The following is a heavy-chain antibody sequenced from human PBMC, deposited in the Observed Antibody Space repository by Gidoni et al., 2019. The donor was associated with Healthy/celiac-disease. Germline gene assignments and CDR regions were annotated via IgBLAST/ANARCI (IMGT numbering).Heavy chain of an antibody. CDR3: AKDLGSTMIVGRYDAFDI. V-gene: IGHV3-23*01. CDR1: GFTFSRYA. CDR2: ISGSGGST. J-gene: IGHJ3*02. D-gene: IGHD3-22*01. Sequence: EVQLLESGGGLVQPGGSLRLSCAASGFTFSRYAMRWVRQAPGKGMEWVSAISGSGGSTYYADSVKGRFTISRDNSKNTLYLQMNSLRAEDTAVYYCAKDLGSTMIVGRYDAFDIWGQGTMVTVSS.